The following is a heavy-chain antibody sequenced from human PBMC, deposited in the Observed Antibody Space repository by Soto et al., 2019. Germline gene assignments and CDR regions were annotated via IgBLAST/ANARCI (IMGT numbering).Heavy chain of an antibody. Sequence: QVQLQQWGAGLLKPSETLSLICAVYGGSFSGQYWSWIRQPPGKGLEWIGEIIHSGRTNYNPSLKSRVTISLDTSRNKFSLKLSSVTAADTAVYYCARRGGGTYPYYFDYWGRGTLVTVSS. CDR3: ARRGGGTYPYYFDY. D-gene: IGHD3-16*01. V-gene: IGHV4-34*12. CDR1: GGSFSGQY. J-gene: IGHJ4*02. CDR2: IIHSGRT.